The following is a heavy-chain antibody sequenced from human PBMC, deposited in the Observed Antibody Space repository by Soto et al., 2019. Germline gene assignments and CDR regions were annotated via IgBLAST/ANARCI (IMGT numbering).Heavy chain of an antibody. J-gene: IGHJ4*02. D-gene: IGHD5-18*01. CDR1: AGSISSGDYF. CDR2: IYYSGST. Sequence: PSETLSLTCTVSAGSISSGDYFWSWFRQPPGKVLEWIGYIYYSGSTYYNPSLKSRVTISVDTSKNQFSLKLSSVTAADTAVYYCARGQLWTPSDYWGQGTLVTVSS. CDR3: ARGQLWTPSDY. V-gene: IGHV4-30-4*01.